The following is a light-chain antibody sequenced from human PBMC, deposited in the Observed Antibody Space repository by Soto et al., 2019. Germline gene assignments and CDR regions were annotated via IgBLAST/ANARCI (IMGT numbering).Light chain of an antibody. CDR1: SSDVGGYNY. Sequence: QSALTLTPSASGSPGQSVTISCTGTSSDVGGYNYVSWYQQHPGKAPKLMIYEVIKRPSGVPDRFSGSKSGNTASLIVSGLKAEDEADYYCSSYVGCNIVIFGGGTKLTVL. CDR3: SSYVGCNIVI. CDR2: EVI. V-gene: IGLV2-8*01. J-gene: IGLJ2*01.